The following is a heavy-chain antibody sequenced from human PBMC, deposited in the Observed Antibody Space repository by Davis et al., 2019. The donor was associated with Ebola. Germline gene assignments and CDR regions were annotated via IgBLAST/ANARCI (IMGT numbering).Heavy chain of an antibody. Sequence: SETLSLTCAVYGGSFNDYFWTWVRQPPGKGLEWIGEINHSGSTNFNPSLESRVTISVDASKNQISLKLNSVTAADTAVYYCATDYLRYWGQGTLVTVSS. V-gene: IGHV4-34*01. CDR1: GGSFNDYF. CDR3: ATDYLRY. J-gene: IGHJ4*02. CDR2: INHSGST. D-gene: IGHD4-11*01.